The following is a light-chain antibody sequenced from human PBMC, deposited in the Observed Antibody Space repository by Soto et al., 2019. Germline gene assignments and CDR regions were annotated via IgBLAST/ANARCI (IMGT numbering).Light chain of an antibody. CDR3: SSYTRSTTLVV. V-gene: IGLV2-14*01. Sequence: QSALTQPAAVSGSPGQSITISCIGTSSDIGGYNYVSWYQQHPGKAPKLLISEVSNRPSGVSNRFSGSKSGNTASLTISGLQAEDEAGYYCSSYTRSTTLVVFGGGTKVTVL. CDR1: SSDIGGYNY. CDR2: EVS. J-gene: IGLJ2*01.